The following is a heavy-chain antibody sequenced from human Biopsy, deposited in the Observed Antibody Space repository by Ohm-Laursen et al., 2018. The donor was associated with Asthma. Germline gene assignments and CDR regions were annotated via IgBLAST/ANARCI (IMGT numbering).Heavy chain of an antibody. J-gene: IGHJ4*02. CDR1: GGSITSSSYY. CDR2: MYHSGSP. V-gene: IGHV4-39*01. D-gene: IGHD3-22*01. CDR3: VRHQYSSSWSTFDY. Sequence: GTLSLTCIVSGGSITSSSYYWGWIRQPPGKGMEWIGSMYHSGSPYYHPSLKSRAAISVDTSKNQLSLKMSSVTAADTAVYFCVRHQYSSSWSTFDYWGQGALVTVSS.